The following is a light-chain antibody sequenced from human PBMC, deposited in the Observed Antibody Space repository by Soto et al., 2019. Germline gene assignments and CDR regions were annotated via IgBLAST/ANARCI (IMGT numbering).Light chain of an antibody. V-gene: IGKV3-15*01. CDR3: QQYNNWPGT. Sequence: IXLTXSPXXLXVXPGXXXTLXXRASQXVXXKLAWYQQKPGQAPRLLFYGASTGATGIPARFSGXXXEXXXXLSISSLQSEDFAVYYCQQYNNWPGTFGQGTKVEXK. CDR1: QXVXXK. J-gene: IGKJ1*01. CDR2: GAS.